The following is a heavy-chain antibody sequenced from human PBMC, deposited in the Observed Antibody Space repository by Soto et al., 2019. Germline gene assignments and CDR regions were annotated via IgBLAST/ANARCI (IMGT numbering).Heavy chain of an antibody. J-gene: IGHJ1*01. V-gene: IGHV1-69*13. Sequence: ASVKVSCKASGGTFSSYAISWVRLAPGQGLEWMGGIIPIFGTANYAQKFQGRVTITADESTSTAYMELSSLRSEDTAVYYCARASVAGTPQYFQHWGQGTLVTVSS. CDR1: GGTFSSYA. CDR3: ARASVAGTPQYFQH. CDR2: IIPIFGTA. D-gene: IGHD6-19*01.